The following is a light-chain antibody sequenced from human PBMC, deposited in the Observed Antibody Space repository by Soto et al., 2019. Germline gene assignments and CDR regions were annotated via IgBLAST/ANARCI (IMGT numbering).Light chain of an antibody. V-gene: IGKV1D-16*01. CDR3: QQYNSYSPLT. Sequence: DIQMTQSPSSVSASVGDRVTISCRASQGISDWLAWYQQKPGKAPKLLIYAASGLQSGVPSRFSGSGSGTDFTLTISSLQPDDFATYYCQQYNSYSPLTFAGGTKVDIK. J-gene: IGKJ4*01. CDR1: QGISDW. CDR2: AAS.